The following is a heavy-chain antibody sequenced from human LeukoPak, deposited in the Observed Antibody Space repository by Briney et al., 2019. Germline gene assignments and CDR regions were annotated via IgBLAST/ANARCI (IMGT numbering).Heavy chain of an antibody. CDR3: ARGKYGDYAHYYYYYMDV. CDR1: GASISAYH. Sequence: SETLSLTCSVSGASISAYHWSWIRQPAGKGLEWIGRIYSSGRTNYIPSLKSRLTISVDTSKNQFSLKLSSVTAADTAVYYCARGKYGDYAHYYYYYMDVWGKGTTVTVSS. V-gene: IGHV4-4*07. D-gene: IGHD4-17*01. CDR2: IYSSGRT. J-gene: IGHJ6*03.